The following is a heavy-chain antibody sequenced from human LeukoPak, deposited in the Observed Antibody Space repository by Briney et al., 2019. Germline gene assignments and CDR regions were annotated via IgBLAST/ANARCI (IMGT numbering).Heavy chain of an antibody. V-gene: IGHV4-39*07. J-gene: IGHJ4*02. CDR3: ARDQHRRFVVPAAPHYFDY. CDR1: GGSISSSSYY. Sequence: KPSETLSLTCTVSGGSISSSSYYWGWIRQPPGKGLEWIGSIYYSGSTYYNPSLKSRVTISVDTSKNQFSLKLSSVTAADTAVYYCARDQHRRFVVPAAPHYFDYWGQGTLVTVSS. D-gene: IGHD2-2*01. CDR2: IYYSGST.